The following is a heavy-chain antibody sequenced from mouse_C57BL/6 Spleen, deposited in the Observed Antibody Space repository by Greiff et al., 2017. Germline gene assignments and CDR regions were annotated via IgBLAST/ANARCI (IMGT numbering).Heavy chain of an antibody. CDR3: AREVYYGSSYDCDY. CDR1: GYTFSDYY. Sequence: EVQLQQSGPELVKPGASVKISCKASGYTFSDYYMNWVKQSDGKSLEWVGDINPNNGGTSHNQKFKGKATLTVDKSSSTAYMELRSLTSEDSAVYYCAREVYYGSSYDCDYWGQGTTLTVSS. J-gene: IGHJ2*01. D-gene: IGHD1-1*01. CDR2: INPNNGGT. V-gene: IGHV1-26*01.